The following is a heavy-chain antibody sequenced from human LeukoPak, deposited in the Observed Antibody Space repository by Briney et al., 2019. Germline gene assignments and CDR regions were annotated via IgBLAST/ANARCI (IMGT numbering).Heavy chain of an antibody. CDR2: ISSSSSYI. V-gene: IGHV3-21*01. Sequence: NPGGSLRLSCAASGFTFSSYAMSWVRQAPGKGLEWVSSISSSSSYIYYADSVKGRFTISRDNAKNSLYLQMNSLRAEDTAVYYCARATIFGWFDPWGQGTLVTVSS. CDR1: GFTFSSYA. CDR3: ARATIFGWFDP. J-gene: IGHJ5*02. D-gene: IGHD3-9*01.